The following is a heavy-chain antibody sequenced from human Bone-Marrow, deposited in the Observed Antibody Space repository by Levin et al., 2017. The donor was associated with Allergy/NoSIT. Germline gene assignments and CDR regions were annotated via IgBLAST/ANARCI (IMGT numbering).Heavy chain of an antibody. CDR3: ARDVVIRGVITRGFSFDY. Sequence: SETLSLTCAVYGGSFSGYYWSWIRQPPGKGLEWIGEINHSGSTNYNPSLKSRVTISVDTSKNQFSLKLSSVTAADTAVYYCARDVVIRGVITRGFSFDYWGQGTLVTVSS. CDR1: GGSFSGYY. D-gene: IGHD3-10*01. CDR2: INHSGST. J-gene: IGHJ4*02. V-gene: IGHV4-34*01.